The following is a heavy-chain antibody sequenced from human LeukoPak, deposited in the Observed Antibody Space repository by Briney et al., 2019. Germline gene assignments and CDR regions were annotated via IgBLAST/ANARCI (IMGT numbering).Heavy chain of an antibody. CDR3: ARDSSGWYHWFDS. V-gene: IGHV1-18*01. CDR2: ISTSNGNT. Sequence: ASVKVSCKASGYTFTSYGISWVRQAPGQGLEWMGWISTSNGNTNYAQKFQGRVTMTTDTSTSTAYMELRTLRSDDTAVYYCARDSSGWYHWFDSWGQGTLVTVSS. CDR1: GYTFTSYG. J-gene: IGHJ5*01. D-gene: IGHD6-19*01.